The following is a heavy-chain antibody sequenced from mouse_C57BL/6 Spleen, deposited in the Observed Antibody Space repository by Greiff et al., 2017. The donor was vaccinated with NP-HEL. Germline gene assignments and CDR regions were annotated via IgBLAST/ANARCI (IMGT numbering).Heavy chain of an antibody. CDR2: ISYDGSN. V-gene: IGHV3-6*01. CDR1: GYSITSGYY. J-gene: IGHJ4*01. CDR3: ARSDGSSYEDYAMDY. Sequence: EVQLVESGPGLVKPSQSLSLTCSVTGYSITSGYYWNWIRQFPGNKLEWMGYISYDGSNNYNPSLKNRISITRDTSKNQFFLKLNSVTTEDTATYYCARSDGSSYEDYAMDYWGQGTSVTVSS. D-gene: IGHD1-1*01.